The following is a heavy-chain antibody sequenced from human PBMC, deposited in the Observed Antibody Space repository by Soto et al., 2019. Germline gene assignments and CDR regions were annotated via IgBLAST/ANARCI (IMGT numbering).Heavy chain of an antibody. Sequence: GGSLRLSCAASGFTFSSYAMSWVRQAPGKGLEWVSAISGSGGSTYYADSVKGRFTISIDNSKNTLYLQMNSLRAEDTAVYYCAKDLGIQPLWLVLDYYYYMDVWGKGTTVTVSS. J-gene: IGHJ6*03. V-gene: IGHV3-23*01. CDR2: ISGSGGST. CDR1: GFTFSSYA. D-gene: IGHD5-18*01. CDR3: AKDLGIQPLWLVLDYYYYMDV.